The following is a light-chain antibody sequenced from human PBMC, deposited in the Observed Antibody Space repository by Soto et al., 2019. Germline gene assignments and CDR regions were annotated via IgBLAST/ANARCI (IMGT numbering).Light chain of an antibody. Sequence: QSVLTQPASVSGSPGQSVTISCTGTSYVLEIYNLVSWYQQHPNKAPKLLIYEVSKRPSGVSNRFSASKSGNMASLTISGLQAEDEADYYCCSYAGTSTSVFGTGTKVTVL. J-gene: IGLJ1*01. CDR1: SYVLEIYNL. CDR3: CSYAGTSTSV. CDR2: EVS. V-gene: IGLV2-23*02.